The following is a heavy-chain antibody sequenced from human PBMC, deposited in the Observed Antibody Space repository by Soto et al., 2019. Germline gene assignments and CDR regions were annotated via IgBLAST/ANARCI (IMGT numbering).Heavy chain of an antibody. J-gene: IGHJ4*02. D-gene: IGHD5-12*01. CDR2: ITGSGRDT. V-gene: IGHV3-23*01. Sequence: GGSLRLSCAASGFTFRNNVLSWVRQAPGKGLDWVSGITGSGRDTYYADSVKGRFTISRDNSKNMVFLQMNSLRAEDTALYYCAKDGLDNSPSAIDSWGPGTLVTVSS. CDR1: GFTFRNNV. CDR3: AKDGLDNSPSAIDS.